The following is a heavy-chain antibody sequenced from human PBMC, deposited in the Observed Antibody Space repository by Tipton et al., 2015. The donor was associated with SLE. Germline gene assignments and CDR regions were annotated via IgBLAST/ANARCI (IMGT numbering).Heavy chain of an antibody. D-gene: IGHD2-15*01. J-gene: IGHJ5*02. V-gene: IGHV3-7*01. CDR2: IKYDGSET. CDR1: GFRFSYYW. CDR3: TTVTRSVPIST. Sequence: GSLRLSCAASGFRFSYYWMGWVRQAPGMGLEWVATIKYDGSETAYVGSVKGRFTISRDNAKNSLFLQMNSLRAEDTAVYYCTTVTRSVPISTWGQGTLVTVS.